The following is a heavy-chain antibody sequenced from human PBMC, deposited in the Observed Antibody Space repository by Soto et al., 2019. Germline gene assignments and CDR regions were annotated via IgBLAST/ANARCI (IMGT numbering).Heavy chain of an antibody. V-gene: IGHV1-18*01. Sequence: QVHLVQSGAEVKKPGASVKVSCKGSGYAFTTYGITWVRQAPGQGLEWMGWISAHNGNTNYAQKLQGRVTVTRDTSTSTAYMELRSLRSDDAAVYYCARGGYGDYWGQGALVTGSS. J-gene: IGHJ4*02. CDR2: ISAHNGNT. CDR3: ARGGYGDY. CDR1: GYAFTTYG. D-gene: IGHD1-1*01.